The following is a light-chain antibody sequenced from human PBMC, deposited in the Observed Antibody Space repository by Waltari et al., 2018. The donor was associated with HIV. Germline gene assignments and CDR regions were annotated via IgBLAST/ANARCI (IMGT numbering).Light chain of an antibody. Sequence: QSVLTQPPSASGTPGPRVTLSCSGGRSNIVDNTVYSDSERPSGVPDRFSGSKSGTSASLAISGLQSEDEADYYCAAWDGNLNGRVFGGGTKLTVL. CDR3: AAWDGNLNGRV. V-gene: IGLV1-44*01. J-gene: IGLJ3*02. CDR2: SDS. CDR1: RSNIVDNT.